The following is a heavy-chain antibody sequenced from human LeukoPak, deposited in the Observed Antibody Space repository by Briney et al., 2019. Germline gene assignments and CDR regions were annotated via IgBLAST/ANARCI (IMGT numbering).Heavy chain of an antibody. CDR3: ARVPYDSGGYYYAAAFDI. CDR2: IYTSGST. J-gene: IGHJ3*02. D-gene: IGHD3-22*01. V-gene: IGHV4-61*02. Sequence: KTSETLSLTCTVSGGSISSGSYYWSWIRQPAGKGLEWIGRIYTSGSTNYNPSLKSRVTISVDTSKNQFSLKLSSVTAADTAVYYCARVPYDSGGYYYAAAFDIWGQGTMVTVSS. CDR1: GGSISSGSYY.